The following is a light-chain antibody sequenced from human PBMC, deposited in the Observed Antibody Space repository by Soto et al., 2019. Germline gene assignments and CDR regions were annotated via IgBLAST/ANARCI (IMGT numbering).Light chain of an antibody. J-gene: IGKJ4*01. CDR2: DAA. Sequence: EILLTQSPSTLSSSPGERATISCRASQSVDYFLAWYQQKPAQAPRLLMYDAAYRANGTPARFSGSGSATALTPPTSSRVHEDVAVNYCQQSSKVASFTFGGGTKVDI. V-gene: IGKV3-11*01. CDR1: QSVDYF. CDR3: QQSSKVASFT.